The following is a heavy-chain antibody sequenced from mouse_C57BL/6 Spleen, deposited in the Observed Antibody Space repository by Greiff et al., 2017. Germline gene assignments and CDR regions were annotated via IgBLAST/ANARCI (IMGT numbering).Heavy chain of an antibody. CDR3: ARRWDGDWYFDV. Sequence: VQLQQPGAELVKPGASVKMSCKASGYTFTSYWITWVKQRPGQGLEWIGDIYPGSGSTNYNEKFKRKATLTVDTSSSTAYMQLSSLTSEDSAVYYCARRWDGDWYFDVWGTGTTVTVSS. V-gene: IGHV1-55*01. J-gene: IGHJ1*03. CDR1: GYTFTSYW. CDR2: IYPGSGST. D-gene: IGHD4-1*01.